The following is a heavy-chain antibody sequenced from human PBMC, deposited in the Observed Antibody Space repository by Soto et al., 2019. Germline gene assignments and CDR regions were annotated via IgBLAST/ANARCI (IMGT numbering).Heavy chain of an antibody. D-gene: IGHD6-13*01. CDR3: ARGRSGSSSWYYFDY. V-gene: IGHV1-69*13. CDR2: IIPIFGTA. Sequence: VASVKVSCKASGGTFSSYAISWVRQAPGQGLEWMGGIIPIFGTANYAQKFQGRVTITADESTSTAYMELSSLRSEDTAVYYCARGRSGSSSWYYFDYWGQGTLVTVSS. CDR1: GGTFSSYA. J-gene: IGHJ4*02.